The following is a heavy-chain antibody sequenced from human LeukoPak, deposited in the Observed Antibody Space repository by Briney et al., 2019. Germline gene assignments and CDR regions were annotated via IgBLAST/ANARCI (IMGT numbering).Heavy chain of an antibody. CDR1: GFTFSNAW. Sequence: GGSLRLSCAASGFTFSNAWMSWVRQAPGKGLERVSAISGSGGSTYYADSVKGRFTISRDNSKNTLYLQMNSLRAEDTAEYYCAKDTPAWEHYLDYWGQGTLVTVSS. CDR3: AKDTPAWEHYLDY. D-gene: IGHD1-26*01. CDR2: ISGSGGST. V-gene: IGHV3-23*01. J-gene: IGHJ4*02.